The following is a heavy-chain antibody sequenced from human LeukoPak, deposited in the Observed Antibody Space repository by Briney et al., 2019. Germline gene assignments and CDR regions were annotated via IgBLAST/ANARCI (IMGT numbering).Heavy chain of an antibody. V-gene: IGHV3-21*01. Sequence: TGGSLRLSCAASGVTFSSYSMNWGREAPGKGLECVSSISTSSSYIYYADAVKGQFPISRGKAKTSLYLQMNSLRAEDTAVYYCANLWDEQWLRWFDPWGQGTLVTVSS. J-gene: IGHJ5*02. CDR1: GVTFSSYS. D-gene: IGHD6-19*01. CDR3: ANLWDEQWLRWFDP. CDR2: ISTSSSYI.